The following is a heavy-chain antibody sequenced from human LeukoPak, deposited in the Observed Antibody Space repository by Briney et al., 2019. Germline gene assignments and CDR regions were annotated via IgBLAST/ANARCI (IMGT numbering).Heavy chain of an antibody. CDR3: ARHGDYYCRSTTCFDY. J-gene: IGHJ4*02. Sequence: GSLRLSCAASGFTFSSYAMSWVRQAPGKGLEWIGYVYSSGSTNYNPSLKSRLTVSVDTSKNQFSLQLSSVTAADTAVYYCARHGDYYCRSTTCFDYWGQGTLVTVSS. CDR1: GFTFSSYA. CDR2: VYSSGST. D-gene: IGHD2-2*01. V-gene: IGHV4-59*08.